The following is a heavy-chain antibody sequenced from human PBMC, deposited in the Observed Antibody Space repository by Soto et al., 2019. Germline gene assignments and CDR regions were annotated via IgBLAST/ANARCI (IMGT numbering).Heavy chain of an antibody. J-gene: IGHJ4*02. V-gene: IGHV3-30*18. Sequence: RLSCAASGFTFSSHGMHWIRQAPGKGLEWVAVIPYDGSHQYYADSVKGRFSISRDNSKNTLYLQMNSLRAEDTAVYYCAKLRVLEWEVQESDYWGQGTLVTVSS. CDR1: GFTFSSHG. D-gene: IGHD3-3*01. CDR2: IPYDGSHQ. CDR3: AKLRVLEWEVQESDY.